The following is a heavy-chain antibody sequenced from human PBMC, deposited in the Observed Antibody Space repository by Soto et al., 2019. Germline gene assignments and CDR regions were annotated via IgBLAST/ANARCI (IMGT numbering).Heavy chain of an antibody. V-gene: IGHV1-69*01. Sequence: SGGTFSSYAISWVRQAPGQGLEWMGGIIPIFGTANYAQKFQGRVTITADESTSTAYMELSSLRSEDTAVYYCARGRARAYYYDSRGYWVPFDYWGQGTLVTLSS. D-gene: IGHD3-22*01. CDR3: ARGRARAYYYDSRGYWVPFDY. CDR2: IIPIFGTA. CDR1: GGTFSSYA. J-gene: IGHJ4*02.